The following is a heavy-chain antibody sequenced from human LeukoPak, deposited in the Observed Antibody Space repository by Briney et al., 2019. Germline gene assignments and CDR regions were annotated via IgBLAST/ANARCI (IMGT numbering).Heavy chain of an antibody. CDR1: GFTFSSYS. D-gene: IGHD3-9*01. CDR2: ISSSSSYI. V-gene: IGHV3-21*01. Sequence: GGSLRLSCAAYGFTFSSYSMNWVRQAPGKGLEWVSSISSSSSYIYYADSVKGRFTISRDNAKNSLYLQMNSLRAEDTAVYYCARDSPLYDNAFDIWGQGTMVTVSS. J-gene: IGHJ3*02. CDR3: ARDSPLYDNAFDI.